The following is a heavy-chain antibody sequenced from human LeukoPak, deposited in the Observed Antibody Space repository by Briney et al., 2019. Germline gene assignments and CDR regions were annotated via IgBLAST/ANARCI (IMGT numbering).Heavy chain of an antibody. Sequence: KPSETLSLTCTVSGGSISSGTYYWGWIRQPPGKGLEWIGSSGSTYYNPSLKSRVTISVDTSKNQFSLKLSSVTAADTAVYYCARDLAFYYFDYWGQGTLVTVSS. V-gene: IGHV4-39*07. CDR1: GGSISSGTYY. J-gene: IGHJ4*02. CDR2: SGST. D-gene: IGHD2/OR15-2a*01. CDR3: ARDLAFYYFDY.